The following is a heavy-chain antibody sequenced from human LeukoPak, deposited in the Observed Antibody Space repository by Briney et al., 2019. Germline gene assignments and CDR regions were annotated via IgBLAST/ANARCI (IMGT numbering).Heavy chain of an antibody. CDR1: GFTFSSYA. V-gene: IGHV3-23*01. D-gene: IGHD4-11*01. CDR2: ISGNDVTT. CDR3: AKGARFYSNYVNY. J-gene: IGHJ4*02. Sequence: PGGSLRLSCAASGFTFSSYAMSWVRQAPGKGLEWVSCISGNDVTTYYAESVRGRFAISRDNSKNILYLQMNSLRAEETATYYCAKGARFYSNYVNYWGQGTLVTVSS.